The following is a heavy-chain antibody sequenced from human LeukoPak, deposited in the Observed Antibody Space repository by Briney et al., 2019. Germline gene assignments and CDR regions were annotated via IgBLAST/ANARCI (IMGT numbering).Heavy chain of an antibody. CDR1: GYSFTSYW. Sequence: GESLKISCKGSGYSFTSYWIGWVRQMPGKGLEWMGIIYPGDSNTRYSPSFQGQVTISADKSITTAYLQWSSLKASDSAMYYCARAFYASGSYNYWGQGTLVNVSS. CDR3: ARAFYASGSYNY. D-gene: IGHD3-10*01. J-gene: IGHJ4*02. CDR2: IYPGDSNT. V-gene: IGHV5-51*01.